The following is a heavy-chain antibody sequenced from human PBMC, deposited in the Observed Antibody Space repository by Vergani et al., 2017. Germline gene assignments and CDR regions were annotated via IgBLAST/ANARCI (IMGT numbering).Heavy chain of an antibody. CDR3: AKDIRVRALGY. D-gene: IGHD3-16*02. CDR2: ISYDGSNK. Sequence: QVQLVESGGGVVQPGRSLRLSCAASGFTFSSYGMHWVRQAPGKGLEWVAVISYDGSNKYYADSVKGRFTISRDNSKNTLYLQMNSLRAEDTAVYYCAKDIRVRALGYWGQGTLVTVSS. J-gene: IGHJ4*02. CDR1: GFTFSSYG. V-gene: IGHV3-30*18.